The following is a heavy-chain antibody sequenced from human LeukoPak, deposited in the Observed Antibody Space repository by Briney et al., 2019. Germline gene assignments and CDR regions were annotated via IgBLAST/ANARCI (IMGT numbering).Heavy chain of an antibody. CDR3: ARLTVGLFFDA. J-gene: IGHJ4*02. D-gene: IGHD2-21*02. Sequence: PSETLSLTCSVSNDPFSNYFWSWVRQPPGKGLEWIGYVYFDGTTYYNPSLMDRVTISVNATKNQFSLRLNSVTALDTAVYYCARLTVGLFFDAWGQGALVTVSA. CDR1: NDPFSNYF. CDR2: VYFDGTT. V-gene: IGHV4-59*08.